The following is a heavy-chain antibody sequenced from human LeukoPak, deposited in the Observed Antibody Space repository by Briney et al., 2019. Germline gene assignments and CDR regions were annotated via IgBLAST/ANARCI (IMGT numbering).Heavy chain of an antibody. D-gene: IGHD2-15*01. CDR2: ISSSGSTI. J-gene: IGHJ5*02. Sequence: KSGGSLRLSCAASEFTFSYYYMSWIRQAPGKGLEWVSYISSSGSTIYYADSVKGRFTISRDNAKNSLYLQMNSLRAEDTAVYYCARYCSGGSCYSILAGFDPWGQGTLVTVSS. CDR1: EFTFSYYY. V-gene: IGHV3-11*04. CDR3: ARYCSGGSCYSILAGFDP.